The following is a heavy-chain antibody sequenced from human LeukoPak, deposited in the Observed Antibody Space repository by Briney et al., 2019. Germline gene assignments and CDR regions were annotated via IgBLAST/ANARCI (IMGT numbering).Heavy chain of an antibody. Sequence: GGSLRLSCATSGFTFSNYGMHWVRQAPGKGLEWVAVVSYEGKSQYYADSVRGRFTISRDNSKNTLYLQMNSLRGEDAAAYYCAKEGTAQISTWYDYWGQGTLVTVSS. D-gene: IGHD6-13*01. V-gene: IGHV3-30*18. CDR2: VSYEGKSQ. J-gene: IGHJ4*02. CDR1: GFTFSNYG. CDR3: AKEGTAQISTWYDY.